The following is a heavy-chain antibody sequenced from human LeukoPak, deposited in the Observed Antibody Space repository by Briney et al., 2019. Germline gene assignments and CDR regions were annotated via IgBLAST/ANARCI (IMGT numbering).Heavy chain of an antibody. CDR2: INSGGSST. D-gene: IGHD2-2*01. J-gene: IGHJ1*01. CDR3: ARDGRYCSSTSCTNEYFQH. V-gene: IGHV3-74*01. Sequence: GGSLRLSCAASGFTFSSYWMHWVRQAPGKGLVWVSRINSGGSSTSYADSVKGRFTISRDNAKNTLYLQMNSLRAEDTAVYYCARDGRYCSSTSCTNEYFQHWGQGTLVTVSS. CDR1: GFTFSSYW.